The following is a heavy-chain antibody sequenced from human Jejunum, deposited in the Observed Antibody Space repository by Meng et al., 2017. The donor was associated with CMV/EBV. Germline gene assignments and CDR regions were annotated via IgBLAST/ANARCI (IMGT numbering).Heavy chain of an antibody. CDR3: ARSRVWGTYRPYYFDS. V-gene: IGHV4-59*01. D-gene: IGHD3-16*02. CDR1: GAISNYY. Sequence: GAISNYYWSLIRQAPGKGLEWIGYIRNSGASNYNPSLKSRVTIIMDMSKDQFSLDLHSVTAADTAVYYCARSRVWGTYRPYYFDSWGQGTLVTVSS. J-gene: IGHJ4*02. CDR2: IRNSGAS.